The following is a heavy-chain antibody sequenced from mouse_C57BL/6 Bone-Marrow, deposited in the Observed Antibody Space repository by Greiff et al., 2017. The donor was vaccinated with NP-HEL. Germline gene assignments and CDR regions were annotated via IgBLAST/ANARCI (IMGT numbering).Heavy chain of an antibody. V-gene: IGHV1-81*01. D-gene: IGHD3-1*01. CDR3: ASSGDGFIYWYFDV. CDR2: IYPRSGDT. Sequence: VQLQQSGAELARPGASVKLSCKASGYTFTSYDIRWVKQSTGQGLEWIGEIYPRSGDTCYNEKFKGKATLTADKSSSTAYMELRSLTSEDSAVFFRASSGDGFIYWYFDVWGTGTTVTVSS. CDR1: GYTFTSYD. J-gene: IGHJ1*03.